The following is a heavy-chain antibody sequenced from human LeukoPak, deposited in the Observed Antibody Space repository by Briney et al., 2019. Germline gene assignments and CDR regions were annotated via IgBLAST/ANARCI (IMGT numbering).Heavy chain of an antibody. Sequence: SETQSLTRTVSGGSISSSSYYWGWIRQPPGKGLEWIGSIYYSGSTYYNPSLKSRVTISVDTSKNQFSLNLSSVTAADTAVYYCARLYYDSSGYYQICYFDYWGQGTLVTVSS. CDR1: GGSISSSSYY. CDR2: IYYSGST. CDR3: ARLYYDSSGYYQICYFDY. J-gene: IGHJ4*02. V-gene: IGHV4-39*01. D-gene: IGHD3-22*01.